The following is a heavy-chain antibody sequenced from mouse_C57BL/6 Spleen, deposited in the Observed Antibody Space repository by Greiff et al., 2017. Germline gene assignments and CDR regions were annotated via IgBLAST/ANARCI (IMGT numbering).Heavy chain of an antibody. J-gene: IGHJ1*03. V-gene: IGHV1-22*01. CDR3: ARDDYGSSQRWYFDV. Sequence: VQLQQSGPELVKPGASVKMSCKASGYTFTDYNMHWVKQSHGKSLEWIGYINPNNGGTSYNQKFKGKATLTVNKSSSTAYMALRSLTSEDSAVYYCARDDYGSSQRWYFDVWGTGTTVTVSS. CDR1: GYTFTDYN. CDR2: INPNNGGT. D-gene: IGHD1-1*01.